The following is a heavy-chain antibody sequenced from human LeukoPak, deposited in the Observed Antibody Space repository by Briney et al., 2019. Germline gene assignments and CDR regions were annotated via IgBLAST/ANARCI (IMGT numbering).Heavy chain of an antibody. J-gene: IGHJ4*02. Sequence: ASVKVSCKASGYTFTGYYMHWVRQAPGQGLEWMGWINPNSGNTGYAQKFQGRVTMTRNTSISTAYMELSSLRSEDTAVYYCARGPLNYYDSSGYYPFDYWGQGTLVTVSS. D-gene: IGHD3-22*01. CDR1: GYTFTGYY. CDR3: ARGPLNYYDSSGYYPFDY. V-gene: IGHV1-8*02. CDR2: INPNSGNT.